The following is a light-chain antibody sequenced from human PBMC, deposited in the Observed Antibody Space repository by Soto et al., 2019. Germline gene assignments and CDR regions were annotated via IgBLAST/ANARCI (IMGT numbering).Light chain of an antibody. CDR3: QQYGSSPVT. J-gene: IGKJ2*01. Sequence: EIVLTQSPGTLSLSPGERATLSCRASQSVSSTYLAWYQHKPGQAPRLLIYGASNRATGIPDRFSGSGSVTDFTLTISRLEPEDCALYYCQQYGSSPVTFGQGTKLEIK. V-gene: IGKV3-20*01. CDR1: QSVSSTY. CDR2: GAS.